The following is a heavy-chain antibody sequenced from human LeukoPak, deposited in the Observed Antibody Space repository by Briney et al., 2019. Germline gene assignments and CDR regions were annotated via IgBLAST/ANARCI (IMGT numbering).Heavy chain of an antibody. CDR3: VTGITGTTWFDP. CDR2: INAGNGNT. J-gene: IGHJ5*02. CDR1: GYTFTSYA. Sequence: ASVKVSCKASGYTFTSYAMHWVRQAPGQRLEWMGWINAGNGNTKYSQKFQGRVTITRDTSASTAYMELSSLRSEDTAVYYCVTGITGTTWFDPWGQGTLVTVSS. D-gene: IGHD1-7*01. V-gene: IGHV1-3*01.